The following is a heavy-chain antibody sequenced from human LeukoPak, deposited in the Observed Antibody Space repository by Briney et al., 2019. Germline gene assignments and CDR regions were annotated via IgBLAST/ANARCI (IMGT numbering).Heavy chain of an antibody. V-gene: IGHV3-7*01. D-gene: IGHD4-23*01. Sequence: SGGSLRLSCADSGFTFSSYWISWVRQAPGKGLEWVANINQDGSEKYYVDSVRGRFTISRDNAKNSLYLQMNSLRAEDTAVYYCAISSPVATVGYWGQGTLFTVSS. CDR2: INQDGSEK. CDR3: AISSPVATVGY. J-gene: IGHJ1*01. CDR1: GFTFSSYW.